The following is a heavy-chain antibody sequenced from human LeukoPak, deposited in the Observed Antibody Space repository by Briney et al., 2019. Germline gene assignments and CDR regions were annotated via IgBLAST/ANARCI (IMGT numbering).Heavy chain of an antibody. J-gene: IGHJ4*02. V-gene: IGHV4-59*01. CDR2: IYLSGST. CDR3: ARYSGSYYGYFDY. D-gene: IGHD1-26*01. CDR1: GGSISSYY. Sequence: SETLSLTCTVSGGSISSYYWSWIRQPPGKGLEWIGYIYLSGSTYYNPSLKSRVTISVDTSKNQFSLKLSSVTAADTAVYYCARYSGSYYGYFDYWGQGTLVTVSS.